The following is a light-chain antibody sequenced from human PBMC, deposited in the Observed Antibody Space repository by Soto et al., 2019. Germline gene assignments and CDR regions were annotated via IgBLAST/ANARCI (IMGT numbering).Light chain of an antibody. CDR3: QQRSSRGLT. CDR2: DAS. Sequence: EIVLTQSPATVSLSPGERATLSCRASQSVDIYLAWYQQKPGQAPRLLIFDASNRATGIPDRFSGSGSGTDFTLTINSLEPDDFAVYFCQQRSSRGLTFGGGTKVEIK. CDR1: QSVDIY. V-gene: IGKV3-11*01. J-gene: IGKJ4*01.